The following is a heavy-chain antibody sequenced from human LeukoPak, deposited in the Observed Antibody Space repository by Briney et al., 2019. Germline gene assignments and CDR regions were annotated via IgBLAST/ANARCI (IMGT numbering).Heavy chain of an antibody. D-gene: IGHD1-14*01. J-gene: IGHJ6*03. CDR1: GFTFSSYS. V-gene: IGHV3-21*01. Sequence: GGSLRLSCAASGFTFSSYSMNWVRQAPGKGLEWVSSISSSSTFIYYADSLKGRFTISRDNAKNSLYLQMNSLRAEDTAVYYCARDTGYMDVWGKGTTVTVSS. CDR3: ARDTGYMDV. CDR2: ISSSSTFI.